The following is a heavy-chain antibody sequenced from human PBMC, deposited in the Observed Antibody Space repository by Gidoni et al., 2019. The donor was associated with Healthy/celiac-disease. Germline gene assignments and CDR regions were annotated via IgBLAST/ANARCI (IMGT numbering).Heavy chain of an antibody. D-gene: IGHD6-6*01. CDR3: ARGFYWAGVIAARPSRYYYGMDV. Sequence: QVQLQQWGAGLLKPSETLSLTCAVYGGSFSGYYWSWIRQPPGKGLEWIGEINHSGSTNYNPSLKSRVTISVDTSKNQFSLKLSSVTAADTAVYYCARGFYWAGVIAARPSRYYYGMDVWGQGTTVTVSS. V-gene: IGHV4-34*01. CDR1: GGSFSGYY. J-gene: IGHJ6*02. CDR2: INHSGST.